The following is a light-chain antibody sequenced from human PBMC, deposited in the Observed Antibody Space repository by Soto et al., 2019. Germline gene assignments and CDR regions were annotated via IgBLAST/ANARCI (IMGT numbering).Light chain of an antibody. Sequence: QSVLTQPPSVSAAPGPKVTISCSGSSANIGNNFVTWYQQLPGTAPKLLIYDNNKRPSGIPDRFSGSQSGTSATLGITGLQTGDEAVYYCGSWDRSLTYVFGTGTKLTVL. CDR2: DNN. V-gene: IGLV1-51*01. CDR3: GSWDRSLTYV. J-gene: IGLJ1*01. CDR1: SANIGNNF.